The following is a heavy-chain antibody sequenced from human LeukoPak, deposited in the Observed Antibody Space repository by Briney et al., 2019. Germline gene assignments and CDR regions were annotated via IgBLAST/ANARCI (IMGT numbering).Heavy chain of an antibody. CDR2: IWHAASNT. D-gene: IGHD3-9*01. Sequence: PGSSLRLSCAASRFTFSMYDMHWVRQAPGKGLEWVADIWHAASNTYYRDSVQGRFTVARDNSKTTVYPQINTLRAEDTGVYYWGKGQRQYFGWFSDTWGQGTLVTVSP. CDR3: GKGQRQYFGWFSDT. CDR1: RFTFSMYD. J-gene: IGHJ5*02. V-gene: IGHV3-33*06.